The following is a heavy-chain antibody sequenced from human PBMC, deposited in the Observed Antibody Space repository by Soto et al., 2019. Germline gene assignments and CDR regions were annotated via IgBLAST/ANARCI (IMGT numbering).Heavy chain of an antibody. CDR3: ARGSPALPGYCSSTSCSLFDP. CDR1: GGSISSGGYY. V-gene: IGHV4-31*03. J-gene: IGHJ5*02. Sequence: PSETLSLTCTVSGGSISSGGYYWSCIRQHPGKGLEWIGYIYYSGSTYYNPSLKSRVTISVDTSKNQFSLKLSSVTAADTAVYYCARGSPALPGYCSSTSCSLFDPWGQGTLVTVSS. D-gene: IGHD2-2*01. CDR2: IYYSGST.